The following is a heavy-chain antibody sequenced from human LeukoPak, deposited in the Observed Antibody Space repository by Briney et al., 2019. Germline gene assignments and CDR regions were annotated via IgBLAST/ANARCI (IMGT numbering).Heavy chain of an antibody. CDR3: TTDAYYLIPGDAFDI. D-gene: IGHD3-10*01. Sequence: GGSLRLSCAASGFTFSSYRMHWVRQAPGKGLVWVSRINSDGSSTSYADSVKGRFTISRDNAKNTLYLQMNSLRAEDTAVYYCTTDAYYLIPGDAFDIWGQGTMVTVSS. V-gene: IGHV3-74*01. J-gene: IGHJ3*02. CDR2: INSDGSST. CDR1: GFTFSSYR.